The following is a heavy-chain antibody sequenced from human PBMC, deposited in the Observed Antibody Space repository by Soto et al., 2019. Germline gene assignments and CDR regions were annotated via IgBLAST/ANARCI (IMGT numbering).Heavy chain of an antibody. CDR1: GDSVSSNRAA. V-gene: IGHV6-1*01. D-gene: IGHD3-16*01. J-gene: IGHJ3*02. Sequence: PSQTLSLTCAISGDSVSSNRAAWNWVRQSPSRGLEWLGRTYYTSKWFNDYAVSVKSRITINPDTFKNQFSLQLNSVTPEDTAVYYCVGGLGAFDNWGQGTLVTVSS. CDR3: VGGLGAFDN. CDR2: TYYTSKWFN.